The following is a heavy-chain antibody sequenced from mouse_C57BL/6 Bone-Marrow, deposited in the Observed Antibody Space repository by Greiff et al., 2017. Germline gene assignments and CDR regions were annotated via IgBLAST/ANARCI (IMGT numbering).Heavy chain of an antibody. CDR3: ARRYYGSSWWYFDV. D-gene: IGHD1-1*01. V-gene: IGHV1-84*01. CDR1: GYTFTDYY. CDR2: IYPGSGNT. J-gene: IGHJ1*03. Sequence: LQESGPELVKPGASVKISCKASGYTFTDYYINWVKQRPGQGLEWIGWIYPGSGNTYYNEKFKGKATLTADKSSSTAYMELRSLTSEDSAVYFCARRYYGSSWWYFDVWGTGTTVTVSS.